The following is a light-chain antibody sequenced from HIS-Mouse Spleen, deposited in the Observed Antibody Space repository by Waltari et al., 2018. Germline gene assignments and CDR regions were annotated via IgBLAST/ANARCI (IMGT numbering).Light chain of an antibody. CDR3: SLYTSSSTLV. V-gene: IGLV2-18*01. J-gene: IGLJ2*01. Sequence: QSALTQPPSVSGSPGQSVTISCTGTSSDVGSYNRVSWYQQPPGTAPKLMIYVVSNRPSVVPDRFSGSKSGNTASLTISGLQAEDEADYYCSLYTSSSTLVFGGGTKLTVL. CDR2: VVS. CDR1: SSDVGSYNR.